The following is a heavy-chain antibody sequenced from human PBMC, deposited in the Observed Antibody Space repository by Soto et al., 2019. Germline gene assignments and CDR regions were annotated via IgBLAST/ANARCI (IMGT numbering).Heavy chain of an antibody. J-gene: IGHJ5*02. Sequence: GASVKVSWKASGYTFTSYYMHWVRQAPGQGLEWMGWISTHNGNTYYAQNFQGRVTMTSDTPTSTAYMELRSLRSDDTAFYYCVRDEISSAGLDTWGQGTLVTVSS. V-gene: IGHV1-18*04. CDR3: VRDEISSAGLDT. CDR2: ISTHNGNT. CDR1: GYTFTSYY.